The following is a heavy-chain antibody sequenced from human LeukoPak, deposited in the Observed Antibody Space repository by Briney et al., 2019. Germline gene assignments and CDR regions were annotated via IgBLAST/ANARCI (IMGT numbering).Heavy chain of an antibody. CDR3: AKGHPAARTYYYYGMDV. CDR1: GFTFSSYA. J-gene: IGHJ6*02. V-gene: IGHV3-23*01. CDR2: ISGSGGSI. Sequence: GGSLRLSCAASGFTFSSYAMSWVRQAPGKGLEWVSAISGSGGSIYYADSVKGRFTISRDNSKNTLYLQMNSLRAEDTAVYYCAKGHPAARTYYYYGMDVWGQGTTVTVSS. D-gene: IGHD2-2*01.